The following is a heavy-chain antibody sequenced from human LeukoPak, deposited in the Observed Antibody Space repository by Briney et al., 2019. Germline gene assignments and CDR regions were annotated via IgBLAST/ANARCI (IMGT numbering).Heavy chain of an antibody. Sequence: GGSLRLPWPPPGFSSSDYNRSGIRRAQGRGLEWVSYITGGGGSIYYADPVKGRFTISRDNAKNSLYLQMNSLRAEDTAVYYCARYRVGATDYWGQGTLVTVSS. CDR3: ARYRVGATDY. D-gene: IGHD1-26*01. V-gene: IGHV3-11*04. CDR1: GFSSSDYN. J-gene: IGHJ4*02. CDR2: ITGGGGSI.